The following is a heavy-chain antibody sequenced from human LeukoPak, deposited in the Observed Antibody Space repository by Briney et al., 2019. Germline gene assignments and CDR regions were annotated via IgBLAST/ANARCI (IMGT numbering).Heavy chain of an antibody. V-gene: IGHV3-23*01. CDR1: GFTFSSYG. J-gene: IGHJ4*02. D-gene: IGHD1-26*01. CDR2: ISGSGGST. CDR3: AKRPKWELQAPFYFDY. Sequence: PGGSLRLTRAASGFTFSSYGLTWVRQAPGKGLEWVSSISGSGGSTYYTDSVKGRFTISRDNSKNTLYLQMNSLRAEDTAVYYCAKRPKWELQAPFYFDYWGQGTLVTVSS.